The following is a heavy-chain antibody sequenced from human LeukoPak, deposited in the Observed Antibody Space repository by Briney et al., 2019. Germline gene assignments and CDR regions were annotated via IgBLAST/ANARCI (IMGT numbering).Heavy chain of an antibody. CDR3: ARSIPYGTTWYGRSDY. CDR2: IKPDGTTK. Sequence: GGSLRLTCAASGFPFSSYSMTRVRQAPGKGLEWVANIKPDGTTKFYVDSVKGRFTISRDNALNSLYLQMNSLRAEDTAIYYCARSIPYGTTWYGRSDYWGQGTLVTVSS. J-gene: IGHJ4*02. D-gene: IGHD6-13*01. CDR1: GFPFSSYS. V-gene: IGHV3-7*03.